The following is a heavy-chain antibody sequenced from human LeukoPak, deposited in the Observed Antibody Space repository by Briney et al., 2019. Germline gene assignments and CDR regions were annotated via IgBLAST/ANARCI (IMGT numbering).Heavy chain of an antibody. Sequence: SVKVSCKASGGTFSSYAISWVRQAPGQGLEWMGRIIPIFGIANYAQKFQGRVTITADKSTSTAYMEPSSLRSEDTAVYYCARDIPPPNIVGATTPFDYWGQGTLVTVSS. CDR1: GGTFSSYA. CDR2: IIPIFGIA. D-gene: IGHD1-26*01. CDR3: ARDIPPPNIVGATTPFDY. J-gene: IGHJ4*02. V-gene: IGHV1-69*04.